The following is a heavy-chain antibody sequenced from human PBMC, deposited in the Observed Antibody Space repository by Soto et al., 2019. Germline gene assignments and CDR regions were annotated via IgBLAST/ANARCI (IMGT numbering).Heavy chain of an antibody. D-gene: IGHD3-10*01. CDR3: AAELGFGKLSVV. V-gene: IGHV1-69*01. J-gene: IGHJ6*02. CDR2: IIPLFGTN. Sequence: QVQVVQSGVEVRRPGSSMKVSCKASGDTFKNCVISWVRQAPGQGLEWMGGIIPLFGTNDFAQRFQGRLTITTDESTTTAYMELSRLRSEDTATYYCAAELGFGKLSVVWGQGTTVIVSS. CDR1: GDTFKNCV.